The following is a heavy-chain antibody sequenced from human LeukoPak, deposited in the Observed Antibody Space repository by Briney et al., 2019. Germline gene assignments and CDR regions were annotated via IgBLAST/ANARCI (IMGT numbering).Heavy chain of an antibody. V-gene: IGHV4-39*01. CDR3: ARGEGGGRGYWYYYTYGIDV. Sequence: TSETLSLTCTVSGDSISRTSNFWGWIRQPPGKGLEWIGSIYYGATTHYNPSLKSRITISVDTSKNQFSLKVNSVTAADTAIYYCARGEGGGRGYWYYYTYGIDVWGQGTTVTVSS. D-gene: IGHD3-22*01. CDR1: GDSISRTSNF. CDR2: IYYGATT. J-gene: IGHJ6*02.